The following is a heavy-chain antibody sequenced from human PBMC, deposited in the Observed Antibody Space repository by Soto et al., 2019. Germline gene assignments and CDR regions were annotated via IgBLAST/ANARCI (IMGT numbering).Heavy chain of an antibody. CDR3: ARGGGYDSFDF. V-gene: IGHV4-59*01. Sequence: SETLSLTCTVSSDSISSYYWSWIRQPPGKRLEWIGYISYSGSTDYNPSLKSRVTISGDTSKNQFSLKVSSVTAADTAVYYCARGGGYDSFDFWGQGIQVTVS. CDR2: ISYSGST. J-gene: IGHJ4*02. D-gene: IGHD2-15*01. CDR1: SDSISSYY.